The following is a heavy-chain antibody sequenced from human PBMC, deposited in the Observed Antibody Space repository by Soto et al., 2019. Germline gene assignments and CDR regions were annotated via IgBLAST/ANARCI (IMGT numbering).Heavy chain of an antibody. V-gene: IGHV3-33*01. D-gene: IGHD3-22*01. CDR1: GFTFSAYG. Sequence: PGGSLRLSCAASGFTFSAYGMHWVRQAPGKGLEWVAVIWNDGNNKFYEESVKGRFTLFRDNSKNTLYLQMNSLRAEDTAVYYCAASYDSSGWYFDLWGRGTLVTVSS. J-gene: IGHJ2*01. CDR2: IWNDGNNK. CDR3: AASYDSSGWYFDL.